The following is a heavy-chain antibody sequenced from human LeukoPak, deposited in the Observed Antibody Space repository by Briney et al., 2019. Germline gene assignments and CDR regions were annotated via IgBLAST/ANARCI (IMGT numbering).Heavy chain of an antibody. CDR1: GCGFSSYS. J-gene: IGHJ4*02. CDR3: ARSRGSYELSPGP. D-gene: IGHD3-16*01. CDR2: IIPITSTA. Sequence: AASVTLSCTSSGCGFSSYSISWVWPAPGPGLGRMGRIIPITSTANNAQKFHGRVTTTANKSTSTACMELSSLRSEATAVYYCARSRGSYELSPGPWGQGTLVTVSS. V-gene: IGHV1-69*08.